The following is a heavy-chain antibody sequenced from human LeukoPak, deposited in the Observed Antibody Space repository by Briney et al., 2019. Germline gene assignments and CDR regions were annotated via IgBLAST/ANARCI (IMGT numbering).Heavy chain of an antibody. D-gene: IGHD3-10*01. CDR3: ARAGLGSGSFGAFDV. J-gene: IGHJ3*01. Sequence: GSLRLSCAASGFTFSSYWMSWVRQAPGKGLEWVANIKQDGSEKYYVDSVKGRFTISRDNAKNSLYLQMNSLRAEDTAVYYCARAGLGSGSFGAFDVWGQGTMATVSS. CDR1: GFTFSSYW. V-gene: IGHV3-7*04. CDR2: IKQDGSEK.